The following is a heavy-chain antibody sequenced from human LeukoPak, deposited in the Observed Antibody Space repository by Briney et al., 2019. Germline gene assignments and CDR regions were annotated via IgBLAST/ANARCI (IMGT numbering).Heavy chain of an antibody. CDR1: GFTFSDYY. Sequence: GGSLRLSCAASGFTFSDYYVSWIRQAPGKGLEWVSYISTSSSHTKCADSVKGRFTISRDNSKNTLYLQMNSLRAEDTAVYYCAKENRWQWGQGTLVTVSS. CDR2: ISTSSSHT. V-gene: IGHV3-11*05. D-gene: IGHD5-24*01. J-gene: IGHJ4*02. CDR3: AKENRWQ.